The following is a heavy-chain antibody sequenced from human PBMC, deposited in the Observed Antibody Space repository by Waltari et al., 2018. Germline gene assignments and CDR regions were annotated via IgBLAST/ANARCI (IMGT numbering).Heavy chain of an antibody. CDR3: AREDICRSTTCYTLDY. Sequence: QVQMVESGGGVVQPGRSLRLSCAASGFTFSRHSIHWVRQAPGKVLEWVALMSYDGSSKYYADSVKGRFTVSRDNSKNTVYLQLNSLRVEDTAVYYCAREDICRSTTCYTLDYWGLGTLVTVSS. CDR1: GFTFSRHS. CDR2: MSYDGSSK. D-gene: IGHD2-2*02. V-gene: IGHV3-30*01. J-gene: IGHJ4*02.